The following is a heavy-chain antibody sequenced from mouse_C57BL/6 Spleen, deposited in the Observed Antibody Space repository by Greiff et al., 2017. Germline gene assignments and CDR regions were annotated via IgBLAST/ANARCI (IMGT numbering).Heavy chain of an antibody. CDR3: ARRGFITTVVAHFDY. CDR2: ISSGGSYT. Sequence: EVKVVESGGDLVKPGGSLKLSCAASGFTFSSYGMSWVRQTPDKRLEWVATISSGGSYTYYPDSVKGRFTISRDNAKNTLYLQMSSLKSEDTAMYYCARRGFITTVVAHFDYWGQGTTLTVSS. J-gene: IGHJ2*01. CDR1: GFTFSSYG. D-gene: IGHD1-1*01. V-gene: IGHV5-6*02.